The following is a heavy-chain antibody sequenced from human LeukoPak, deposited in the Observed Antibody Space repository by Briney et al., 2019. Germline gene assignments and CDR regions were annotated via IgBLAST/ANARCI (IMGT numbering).Heavy chain of an antibody. CDR1: GFTFDDYG. J-gene: IGHJ5*02. CDR3: ARGIAVAAT. Sequence: PGGSLRLSCAASGFTFDDYGMSWVRQAPGKGLELVSGITWNRGSTGYADSVKGRFTISRDNAKNSLYLQMNSLRADDTAFYYCARGIAVAATWGQGTLVTVSS. D-gene: IGHD6-19*01. CDR2: ITWNRGST. V-gene: IGHV3-20*04.